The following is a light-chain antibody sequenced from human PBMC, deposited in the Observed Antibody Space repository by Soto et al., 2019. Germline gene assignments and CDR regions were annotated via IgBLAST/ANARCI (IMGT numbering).Light chain of an antibody. CDR2: AAS. CDR1: QSVSSSY. J-gene: IGKJ2*01. V-gene: IGKV3-20*01. CDR3: QQYGTSLPFT. Sequence: ELVLTQSPGTLSLSPGERATLSCRASQSVSSSYLAWYQQKPGQAPRLLIYAASSRATGIPDRFSGSGSGTDFPLTISRLEPEDFALYFCQQYGTSLPFTFGQGTKVEIK.